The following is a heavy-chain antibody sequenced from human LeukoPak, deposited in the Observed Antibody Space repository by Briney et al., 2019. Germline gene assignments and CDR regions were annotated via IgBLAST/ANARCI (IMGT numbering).Heavy chain of an antibody. V-gene: IGHV3-48*03. CDR2: ISSSGSTI. CDR1: GFTFSSFE. Sequence: GGSLRLSCVVSGFTFSSFEMNWVRQAPGKGLEWVSYISSSGSTIYYADSVKGRFTISRDNAKNSLYLQMNSLRAEDTAVYYCARSCGGDCYLDYWGQGTLVTVSS. J-gene: IGHJ4*02. D-gene: IGHD2-21*02. CDR3: ARSCGGDCYLDY.